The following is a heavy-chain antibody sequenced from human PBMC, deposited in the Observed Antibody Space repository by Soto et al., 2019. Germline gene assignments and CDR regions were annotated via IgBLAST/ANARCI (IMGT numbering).Heavy chain of an antibody. D-gene: IGHD3-22*01. CDR3: ARDRAGDYYDSSGYGFDY. CDR2: VYYGGDA. Sequence: PGGSLRLSCAASGFTVSRYYMSWVRQAAGKGLEWVSVVYYGGDAYYADSVKGRFTISRDSSKNTLYLQMNSLRAEDTAVYYCARDRAGDYYDSSGYGFDYWGKGTLVTVSS. V-gene: IGHV3-53*01. J-gene: IGHJ4*02. CDR1: GFTVSRYY.